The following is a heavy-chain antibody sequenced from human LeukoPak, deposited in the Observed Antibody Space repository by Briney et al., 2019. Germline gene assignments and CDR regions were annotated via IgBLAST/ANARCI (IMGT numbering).Heavy chain of an antibody. CDR2: INPNSGGT. J-gene: IGHJ5*02. V-gene: IGHV1-2*02. CDR1: GYTFTGYY. D-gene: IGHD2-15*01. Sequence: GASVKVSCKASGYTFTGYYMHWVRQAPGQGPEWMGWINPNSGGTNYAQKFQGRVTMTRDTSISTAYMELSRLRSDDTAVYYCARARGYCSGGSCYGWFDPWGQGTLVTVSS. CDR3: ARARGYCSGGSCYGWFDP.